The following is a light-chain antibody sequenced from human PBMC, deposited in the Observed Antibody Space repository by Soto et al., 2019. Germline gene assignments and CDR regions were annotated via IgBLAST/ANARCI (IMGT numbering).Light chain of an antibody. Sequence: NFMLTQPHSVSESPGKTVTISCTGSSGSIASNYVQWYQQRPGSAPTTVIYEDKQRPSGVPDRFSGSIDTSSNSASLTISGLKIEDEADYYCQSYDSSLSVVFGGGTKVTVL. CDR2: EDK. CDR3: QSYDSSLSVV. CDR1: SGSIASNY. J-gene: IGLJ2*01. V-gene: IGLV6-57*02.